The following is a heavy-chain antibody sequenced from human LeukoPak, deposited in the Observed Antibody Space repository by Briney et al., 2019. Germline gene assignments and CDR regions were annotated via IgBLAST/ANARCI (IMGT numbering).Heavy chain of an antibody. CDR3: TRQGTGDELDY. CDR1: GYTLTGNY. J-gene: IGHJ4*02. Sequence: ASVKVSCKASGYTLTGNYMHWLRQAPGQGLKWMGWINPDRSGTLYAQKFQGRVTMTRDTSINTAYMELRRLTSDDTAVYYCTRQGTGDELDYWGQGTLVTVSS. D-gene: IGHD7-27*01. CDR2: INPDRSGT. V-gene: IGHV1-2*02.